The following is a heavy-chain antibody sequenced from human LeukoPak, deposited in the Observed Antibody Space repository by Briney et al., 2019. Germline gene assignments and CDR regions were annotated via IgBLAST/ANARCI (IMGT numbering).Heavy chain of an antibody. CDR2: IKQDGSEK. J-gene: IGHJ5*02. Sequence: GGSLRLSCAASAFTFSSYAMSCVRQAPGKGLEWVANIKQDGSEKYYVDSVKGRFTISRDNAKNSLYLQINSLRAEDTAVYYWPYVGAWSSSIICPTGSFWFDPWGQGTLVTVSS. CDR3: PYVGAWSSSIICPTGSFWFDP. CDR1: AFTFSSYA. V-gene: IGHV3-7*02. D-gene: IGHD2-2*01.